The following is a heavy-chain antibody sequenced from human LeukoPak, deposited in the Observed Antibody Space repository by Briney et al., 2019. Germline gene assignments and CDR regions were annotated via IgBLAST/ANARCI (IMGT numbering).Heavy chain of an antibody. D-gene: IGHD3-10*01. Sequence: GGSLRLSCAASGFTFSNAWMTWVRQAPGKGLEWVGRIKSKTNGGTADYAAPVKGRFTISRDDSRNALYLQMSSLQIDDTAVYYCATGGHYFGSWGQGTLVTVSS. CDR1: GFTFSNAW. CDR3: ATGGHYFGS. CDR2: IKSKTNGGTA. V-gene: IGHV3-15*01. J-gene: IGHJ4*02.